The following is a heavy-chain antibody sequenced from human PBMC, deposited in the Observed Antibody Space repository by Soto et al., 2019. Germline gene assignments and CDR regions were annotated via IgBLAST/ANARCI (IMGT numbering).Heavy chain of an antibody. V-gene: IGHV4-39*01. Sequence: PSETLSLTCTVSGGSISRSSYYWGWIRKPPGKGLEWIGSIYYSGSTYYNPSLKSRVTISVDTSKNQFSLKLSSVTAADTAVYYCARHADMSQQWQLSGWFDPWAQGTLVTVSS. J-gene: IGHJ5*02. D-gene: IGHD6-19*01. CDR1: GGSISRSSYY. CDR2: IYYSGST. CDR3: ARHADMSQQWQLSGWFDP.